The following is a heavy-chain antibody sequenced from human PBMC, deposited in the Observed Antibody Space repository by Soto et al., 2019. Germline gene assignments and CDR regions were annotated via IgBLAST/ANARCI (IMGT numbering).Heavy chain of an antibody. J-gene: IGHJ6*02. D-gene: IGHD3-16*01. CDR1: GFTFSSYG. V-gene: IGHV3-30*18. Sequence: GGSLRLSCAASGFTFSSYGMHWVRQAPGKGLEWVAVISYDGSNKYYADSVKGRFTISRDNSKNTLYLQMNSLRAEDTAVYYCAKGEIGTNYYYYGMDVWGQGTTVTVSS. CDR3: AKGEIGTNYYYYGMDV. CDR2: ISYDGSNK.